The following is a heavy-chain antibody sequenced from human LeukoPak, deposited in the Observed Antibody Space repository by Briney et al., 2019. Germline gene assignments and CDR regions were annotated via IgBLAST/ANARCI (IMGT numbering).Heavy chain of an antibody. CDR2: FDPEDGET. Sequence: ASVKVSCKVSGYTLTELSMHWVRQAPGKGLEWMGGFDPEDGETIYAQKFQGRVTMTEDTSTDTAYMELSSLRSEDTAVYYCVTDRRKSSGWRNIFDYWGQGTLVTVSS. D-gene: IGHD6-19*01. CDR1: GYTLTELS. V-gene: IGHV1-24*01. J-gene: IGHJ4*02. CDR3: VTDRRKSSGWRNIFDY.